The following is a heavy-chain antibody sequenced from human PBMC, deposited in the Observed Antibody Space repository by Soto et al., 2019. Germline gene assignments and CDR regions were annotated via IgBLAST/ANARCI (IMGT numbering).Heavy chain of an antibody. J-gene: IGHJ5*02. CDR1: GFTFSSYA. CDR2: ISGSGGST. CDR3: AKDPPHSSSWYWFDP. Sequence: PGGPLRLSCAASGFTFSSYAMSWVRQAPGKGLEWVSAISGSGGSTYYADSVKGRFTISRDNSKNTLYLQMNSLRAEDTAVYYCAKDPPHSSSWYWFDPWGQGTLVTVSS. D-gene: IGHD6-13*01. V-gene: IGHV3-23*01.